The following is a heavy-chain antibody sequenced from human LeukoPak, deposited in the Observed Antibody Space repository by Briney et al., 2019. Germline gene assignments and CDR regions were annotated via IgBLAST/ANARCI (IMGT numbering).Heavy chain of an antibody. V-gene: IGHV4-34*01. J-gene: IGHJ5*02. D-gene: IGHD3-3*01. CDR3: ARASYYDFWSGPGEYNWFDP. Sequence: SETLSRTCAVYGGSFSGYYWGWIRQPPGKGLEWIGEINHSGSTNYNPSLKSRVTISVDTSKNQFSLKLSSVTAADTAVYYCARASYYDFWSGPGEYNWFDPWGQGTLVTVSS. CDR1: GGSFSGYY. CDR2: INHSGST.